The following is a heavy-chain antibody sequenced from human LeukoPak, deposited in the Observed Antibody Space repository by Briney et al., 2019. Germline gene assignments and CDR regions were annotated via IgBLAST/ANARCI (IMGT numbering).Heavy chain of an antibody. V-gene: IGHV1-46*02. D-gene: IGHD1-20*01. Sequence: GASVKVSCMQPVDTSTARSRRFGPQAPGQGLEWMGIINPESGNTAYAQKFQGRITMTGDTSTSTDYMELSSLRYEDTAMYYCATEYNCENVQGHYQHTDVWGKGTTVAVSS. CDR1: VDTSTARS. J-gene: IGHJ6*03. CDR3: ATEYNCENVQGHYQHTDV. CDR2: INPESGNT.